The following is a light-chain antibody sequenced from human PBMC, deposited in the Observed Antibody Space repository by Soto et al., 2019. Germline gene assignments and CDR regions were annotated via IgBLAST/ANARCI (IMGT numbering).Light chain of an antibody. CDR3: QHYNNWPPWA. Sequence: EIVMTQSPASLSVSPGGRATLSCKASQSVTNNLAWYQQKPGRAPRLLIYGASARATGIPARFSGSGSETEFTLTISSLQSEDSAVYYCQHYNNWPPWAVGQGTTVEIK. CDR2: GAS. CDR1: QSVTNN. J-gene: IGKJ1*01. V-gene: IGKV3-15*01.